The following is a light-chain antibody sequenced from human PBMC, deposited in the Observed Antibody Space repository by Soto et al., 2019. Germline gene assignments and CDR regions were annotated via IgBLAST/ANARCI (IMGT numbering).Light chain of an antibody. V-gene: IGKV1-5*01. CDR3: QQYNNWPRAT. CDR1: QSISRW. J-gene: IGKJ4*01. CDR2: DAT. Sequence: DIQMTQSPSTLSASVGDRVTITCRASQSISRWLAWYQQKPGKAPKLLIHDATSLESGVPSRFSGSGSGTEFNLTISSLQSEDFGVYYCQQYNNWPRATFGGGTKVEIK.